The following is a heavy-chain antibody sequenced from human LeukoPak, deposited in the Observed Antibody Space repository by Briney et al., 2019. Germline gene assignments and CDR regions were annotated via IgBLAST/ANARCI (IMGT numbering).Heavy chain of an antibody. CDR3: ARDRRYCSTSSCSAPDV. Sequence: GASVKVSCKASGYTFTGYYMHWVRQAPGQGLEWMGWINPNSGGTNYAQKFQGRDTMTRDTSISTAYMELSRLRSDDTAVYYCARDRRYCSTSSCSAPDVWGQGTTVTVSS. CDR1: GYTFTGYY. CDR2: INPNSGGT. D-gene: IGHD2-2*01. J-gene: IGHJ6*02. V-gene: IGHV1-2*02.